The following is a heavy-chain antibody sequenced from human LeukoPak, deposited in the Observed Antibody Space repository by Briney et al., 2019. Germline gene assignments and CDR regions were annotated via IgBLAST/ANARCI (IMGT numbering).Heavy chain of an antibody. CDR1: GFAFTDFT. CDR2: VSPSSSYK. Sequence: PGGSLRLSCGGSGFAFTDFTMNWVRQAPGKGLEWVSSVSPSSSYKTYADSVAGRFTISRDNAKNSLYLQMNTLRAEDTAIYYCARDQGRELSPFEYWGQGTLVTASS. CDR3: ARDQGRELSPFEY. V-gene: IGHV3-21*04. D-gene: IGHD1-7*01. J-gene: IGHJ4*02.